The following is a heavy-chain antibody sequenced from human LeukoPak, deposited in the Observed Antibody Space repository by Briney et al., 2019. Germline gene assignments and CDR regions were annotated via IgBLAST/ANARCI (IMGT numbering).Heavy chain of an antibody. J-gene: IGHJ4*02. CDR3: ARGQGMATTPFDF. CDR2: IYYSGST. CDR1: GGSISSYY. Sequence: PSETLSLICTVSGGSISSYYWSWIRQPPGKGLEWIGYIYYSGSTNYNPSLKSRVTISVDTSKNQFSLKLTSVTAADTAVYYCARGQGMATTPFDFWGQGTLVTVSS. V-gene: IGHV4-59*01. D-gene: IGHD5-24*01.